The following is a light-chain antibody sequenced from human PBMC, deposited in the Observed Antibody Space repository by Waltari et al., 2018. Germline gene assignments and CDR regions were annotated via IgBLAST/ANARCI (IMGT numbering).Light chain of an antibody. V-gene: IGLV1-40*01. CDR1: GPNTGDGLD. CDR3: QSYDTSLSVV. Sequence: QSVLTPPPTVSGAPGPRVNILRTGRGPNTGDGLDVHRSQHLPRAAPQLLIYGSSSRPLGVPDRFFGSPSGTSASLAITGLQAEDEGDYYCQSYDTSLSVVFGGGTKLTVL. J-gene: IGLJ3*02. CDR2: GSS.